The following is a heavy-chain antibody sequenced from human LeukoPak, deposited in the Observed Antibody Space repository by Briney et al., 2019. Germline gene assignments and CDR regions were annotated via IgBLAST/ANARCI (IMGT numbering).Heavy chain of an antibody. D-gene: IGHD3-22*01. V-gene: IGHV3-53*01. CDR3: ARDARTYYYDSSRAFDI. J-gene: IGHJ3*02. CDR2: IYSGGST. CDR1: GFTVSSNS. Sequence: GGSLRLSCAASGFTVSSNSMSWVRQAPGKGLEWVSVIYSGGSTYYADSVKGRFTISRDNSKNTLYLQMNRLRAEDTAVYYCARDARTYYYDSSRAFDIWGQGTMVTVSS.